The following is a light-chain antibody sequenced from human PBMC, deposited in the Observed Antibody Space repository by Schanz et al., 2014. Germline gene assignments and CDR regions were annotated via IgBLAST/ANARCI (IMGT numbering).Light chain of an antibody. CDR3: QQSYNTPT. J-gene: IGKJ1*01. Sequence: DIQMTQSPSSLSASVGDRVTLTCRASQSINSYLNWYQQKPGKAPKLLIYAASSLQSGVPSRFSGSGSGTDFTLTISSLQPEDFATYYCQQSYNTPTFGQGTKVEIK. CDR2: AAS. CDR1: QSINSY. V-gene: IGKV1-39*01.